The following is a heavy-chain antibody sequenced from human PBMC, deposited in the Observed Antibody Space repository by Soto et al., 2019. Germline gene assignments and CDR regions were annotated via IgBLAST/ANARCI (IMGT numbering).Heavy chain of an antibody. V-gene: IGHV4-30-4*01. Sequence: PSETLSLTCTVSGGSISSGDYYWSWIRQPPGKGMEWIGYIYYSGSTYYNPSLKSRVTISVDTSKNQFSLKLSSVTAADTAVYYCARAEFRYFDWSTKKIDFWGQGTLVTVSS. D-gene: IGHD3-9*01. CDR3: ARAEFRYFDWSTKKIDF. CDR1: GGSISSGDYY. J-gene: IGHJ4*02. CDR2: IYYSGST.